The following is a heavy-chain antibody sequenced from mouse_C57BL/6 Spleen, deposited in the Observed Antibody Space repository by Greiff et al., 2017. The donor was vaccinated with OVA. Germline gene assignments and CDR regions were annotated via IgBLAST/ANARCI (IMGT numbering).Heavy chain of an antibody. CDR1: GYTFTSYW. CDR2: IDPSDSYT. Sequence: QVQLQQPGAELVMPGASVKLSCKASGYTFTSYWMHWVKQRPGQGLEWIGEIDPSDSYTNYNQKFKGKSTLTVDKSSSTAYMQLSSLTSEDSAVYYCARPYGSSYKYFDYWGQGTTLTVSS. V-gene: IGHV1-69*01. D-gene: IGHD1-1*01. J-gene: IGHJ2*01. CDR3: ARPYGSSYKYFDY.